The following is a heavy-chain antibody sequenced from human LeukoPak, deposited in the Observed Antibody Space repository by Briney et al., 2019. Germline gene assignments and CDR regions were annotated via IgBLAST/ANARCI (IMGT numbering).Heavy chain of an antibody. CDR3: AREDHTANNWFDP. Sequence: SVKVSCKASGGSFSSYGISWVRQAPGQGLEWMGGTIPMLGRSNYAQKFQGRVTISTDESTSTAYMEMSSLRSEDTAVYYCAREDHTANNWFDPWGQGTLVTVSS. CDR1: GGSFSSYG. V-gene: IGHV1-69*05. CDR2: TIPMLGRS. D-gene: IGHD5-18*01. J-gene: IGHJ5*02.